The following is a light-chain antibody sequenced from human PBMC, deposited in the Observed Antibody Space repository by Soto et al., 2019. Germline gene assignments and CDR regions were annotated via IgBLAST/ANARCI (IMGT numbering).Light chain of an antibody. J-gene: IGKJ1*01. CDR1: QSVSSRY. CDR2: GAS. V-gene: IGKV3-20*01. Sequence: EIVLTQSPGTLPLSPGERVTLSCRASQSVSSRYLGWYQQKPGQAPRLLNYGASSRATGIPDRFSGSGSGTDFTLTISRLEPEDFAVYYCQQYGSSPWTFGQGTKVEIK. CDR3: QQYGSSPWT.